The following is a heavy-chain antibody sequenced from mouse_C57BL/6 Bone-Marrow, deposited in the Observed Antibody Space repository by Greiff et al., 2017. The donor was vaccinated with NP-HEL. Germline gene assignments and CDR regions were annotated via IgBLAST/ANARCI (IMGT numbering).Heavy chain of an antibody. Sequence: VQLKQSVAELVRPGASVKLSCTASGFNITNTYMHWVKQRPEQGLEWIGRIDPANGNTKYAPKFQGKATMTADTSSNTAYLQLSSLTSEDTAIYYCAYYYGSRYWYFDVWGTGTTVTVSS. V-gene: IGHV14-3*01. CDR2: IDPANGNT. D-gene: IGHD1-1*01. J-gene: IGHJ1*03. CDR1: GFNITNTY. CDR3: AYYYGSRYWYFDV.